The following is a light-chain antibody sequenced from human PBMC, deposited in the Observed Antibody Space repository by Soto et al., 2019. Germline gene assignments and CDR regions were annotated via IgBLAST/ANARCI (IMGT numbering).Light chain of an antibody. CDR2: GAS. J-gene: IGKJ1*01. CDR1: QTVGDN. V-gene: IGKV1-39*01. CDR3: QQSYSTPRT. Sequence: MTQSPVTLSLSPGERATLSCRASQTVGDNVAWYQQKPGKAPNLLIYGASSLQSGVPSRFSGSGSGTDFTLTISSLQPEDFATYFCQQSYSTPRTFGQGTKVEIK.